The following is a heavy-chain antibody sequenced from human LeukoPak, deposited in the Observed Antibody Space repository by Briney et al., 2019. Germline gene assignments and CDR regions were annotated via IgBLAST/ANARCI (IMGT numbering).Heavy chain of an antibody. CDR1: GYTFTSYD. CDR3: AFSSSWYGGYYFDY. D-gene: IGHD6-13*01. Sequence: ASVKVSCKASGYTFTSYDINWVRQATGQGLEWMGWMNPNSGNTGYAQKFQGRVTMTRNTSISTAYMELSSLRSEDTAVYYCAFSSSWYGGYYFDYWGQGTLVTVSS. V-gene: IGHV1-8*01. J-gene: IGHJ4*02. CDR2: MNPNSGNT.